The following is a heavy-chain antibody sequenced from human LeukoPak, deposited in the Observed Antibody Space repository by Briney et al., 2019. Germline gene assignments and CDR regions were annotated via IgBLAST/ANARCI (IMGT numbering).Heavy chain of an antibody. Sequence: PGGSLRLSCAASGFTFSSYAMHWVRQAPGKGLEWVAVIPYDGSNKYYADSVKGRFTISRDNSKNTLYLQMNSLRAEDTAVYYCASPDSSSWYYFDYWGQGTLVTVSS. J-gene: IGHJ4*02. CDR3: ASPDSSSWYYFDY. CDR2: IPYDGSNK. V-gene: IGHV3-30-3*01. CDR1: GFTFSSYA. D-gene: IGHD6-13*01.